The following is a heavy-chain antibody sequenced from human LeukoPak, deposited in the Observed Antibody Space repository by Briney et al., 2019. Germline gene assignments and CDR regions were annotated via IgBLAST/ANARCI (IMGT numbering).Heavy chain of an antibody. J-gene: IGHJ3*02. V-gene: IGHV3-21*01. D-gene: IGHD5-24*01. CDR2: ISSSSSYI. CDR1: GFTFSSYS. CDR3: ARDRGRAWLQSRYRISDAFDI. Sequence: PGGSLRLSCAASGFTFSSYSMNWVRQAPGKGLEWVSSISSSSSYIYYADSVKGRFTISRDNAKNSLYLQMNSLRAEDTAVYYCARDRGRAWLQSRYRISDAFDIWGQGTMVTVSS.